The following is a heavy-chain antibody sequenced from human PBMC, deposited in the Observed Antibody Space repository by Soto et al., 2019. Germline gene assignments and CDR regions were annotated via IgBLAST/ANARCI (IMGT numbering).Heavy chain of an antibody. CDR2: IDPSDSYT. V-gene: IGHV5-10-1*01. CDR3: GGHRESNTRAGYYYASGRDV. Sequence: PGESPQISCKGSGYSFTSYWISWVRQMPGKGLEWMGRIDPSDSYTNYSPSFQGHVTISADKSISTAYLQWSSLKASDTAMYYYGGHRESNTRAGYYYASGRDVWGQGTTVTVSS. D-gene: IGHD1-26*01. CDR1: GYSFTSYW. J-gene: IGHJ6*02.